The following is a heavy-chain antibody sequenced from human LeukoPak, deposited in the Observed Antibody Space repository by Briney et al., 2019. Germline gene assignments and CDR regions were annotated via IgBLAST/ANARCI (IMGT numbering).Heavy chain of an antibody. CDR3: ARGRVVVPAARRVLFDP. CDR1: GVTFSSYS. J-gene: IGHJ5*02. CDR2: ISSSSSTI. V-gene: IGHV3-48*01. D-gene: IGHD2-2*01. Sequence: PGGSLRLSCAASGVTFSSYSMNWVRQAPGKGLEWVSYISSSSSTIYYADSVKGRVTISRDNAKNSLYLQMNSLRAEDTAAYYCARGRVVVPAARRVLFDPRGQGTLVTVSS.